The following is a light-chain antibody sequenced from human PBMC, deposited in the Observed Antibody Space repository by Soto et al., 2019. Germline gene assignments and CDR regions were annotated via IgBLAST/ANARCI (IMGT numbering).Light chain of an antibody. CDR2: GNN. CDR3: QSYDPSLSVPHWV. J-gene: IGLJ3*02. Sequence: QSVLTQPPSVSGAPGQRVTISCTGSSSNIGAGYDVHWYQQLPGTAPKLLIYGNNNRPSGVPDRFSGSKSGTSASLAITGLQAEDEADYYCQSYDPSLSVPHWVFGGGTKLTVL. CDR1: SSNIGAGYD. V-gene: IGLV1-40*01.